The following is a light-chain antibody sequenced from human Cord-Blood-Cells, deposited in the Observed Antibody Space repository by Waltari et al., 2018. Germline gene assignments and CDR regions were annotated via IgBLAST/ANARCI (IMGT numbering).Light chain of an antibody. J-gene: IGLJ1*01. CDR2: RNN. CDR3: AAWDDSLSGYV. CDR1: SSNIGRNY. V-gene: IGLV1-47*01. Sequence: QSVLTQPPSAFGTPGQRVPISCSGSSSNIGRNYVYWYQQLPGTAPKLLIYRNNQRPSGVPDRFSGSKSGTSASLAISGLRSEDEADYYCAAWDDSLSGYVFGTGTKVTVL.